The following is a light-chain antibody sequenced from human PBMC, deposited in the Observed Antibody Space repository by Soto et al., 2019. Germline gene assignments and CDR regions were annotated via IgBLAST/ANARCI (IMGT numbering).Light chain of an antibody. CDR2: DVS. CDR1: SSDVGGYNY. Sequence: SVLTQPRSVSGSPGQSVTISCTGTSSDVGGYNYVSWYQQHPGKAPKLMIYDVSKRPSGVPDRFSGSKSGNTASLTISGLQAEDEADYYCCSYAGSYTFVYVFGTGTKVTVL. J-gene: IGLJ1*01. CDR3: CSYAGSYTFVYV. V-gene: IGLV2-11*01.